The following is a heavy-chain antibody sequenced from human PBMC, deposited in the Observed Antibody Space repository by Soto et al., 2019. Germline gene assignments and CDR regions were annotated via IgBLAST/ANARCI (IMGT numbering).Heavy chain of an antibody. V-gene: IGHV5-10-1*01. D-gene: IGHD3-10*01. CDR1: LTTYW. Sequence: LTTYWISWVRQMPGKGLEWMGRIDPSDSYTNYSPSFQGHVTISADKSISTAYLQWSSLKASDTAMYYCARLPYYYGSGSSLLGMDVWGQGTTVTVSS. CDR3: ARLPYYYGSGSSLLGMDV. J-gene: IGHJ6*02. CDR2: IDPSDSYT.